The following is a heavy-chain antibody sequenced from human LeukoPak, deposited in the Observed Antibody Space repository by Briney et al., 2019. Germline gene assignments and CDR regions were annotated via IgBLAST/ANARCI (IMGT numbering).Heavy chain of an antibody. CDR2: FDPEDGET. CDR3: ATDQIAAAGNFDY. Sequence: GASVKVSCKVSGYTLTELPMHWVRQAPGKGLEWMGGFDPEDGETIYAQKFQGRVTMTEDTSTDTAYMELSSLRSEDTAVYYCATDQIAAAGNFDYWGQGTLVTVSS. CDR1: GYTLTELP. D-gene: IGHD6-13*01. J-gene: IGHJ4*02. V-gene: IGHV1-24*01.